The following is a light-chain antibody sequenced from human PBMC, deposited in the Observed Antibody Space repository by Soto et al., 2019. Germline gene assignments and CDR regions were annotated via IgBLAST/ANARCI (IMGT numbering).Light chain of an antibody. CDR2: GAS. CDR3: QHYGRSPIT. Sequence: EIVLTQSPATLSLSPGERATLSSRASQSVSSYFSWYQQKPGQAPRLLISGASRRATGIPARFSGSGSATDFTLTISRLEPEDFALYYCQHYGRSPITFGGGTRLEIK. V-gene: IGKV3-20*01. J-gene: IGKJ5*01. CDR1: QSVSSY.